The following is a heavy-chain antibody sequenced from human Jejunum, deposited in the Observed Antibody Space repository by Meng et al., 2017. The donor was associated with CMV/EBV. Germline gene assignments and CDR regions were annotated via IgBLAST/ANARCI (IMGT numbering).Heavy chain of an antibody. J-gene: IGHJ4*02. V-gene: IGHV4-4*07. Sequence: VQLQEARPGLVKPSETLSLTCTVSGVSINNYYWSWIRQSAGMGLEWIGRFYSSDTYNYHPSLNSRVTMSLDTSKKQFSLILSSVTAADTARYYCARGPGASTREGFDHWGLGTLVTVSS. CDR2: FYSSDTY. CDR1: GVSINNYY. D-gene: IGHD1-26*01. CDR3: ARGPGASTREGFDH.